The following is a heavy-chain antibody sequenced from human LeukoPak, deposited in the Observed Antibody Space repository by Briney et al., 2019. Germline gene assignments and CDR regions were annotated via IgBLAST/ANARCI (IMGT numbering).Heavy chain of an antibody. CDR3: TRGPYIAARTHYGMDV. CDR2: INRSGST. V-gene: IGHV4-39*07. CDR1: GGSISSSSYY. D-gene: IGHD6-6*01. Sequence: PSETLSLTCTVPGGSISSSSYYWGWIRQPPGKGLEWTGEINRSGSTNYNPSLKSRVTISVDTSKNQFSLKLNSVTAADTAAYYCTRGPYIAARTHYGMDVWGQGTTVTVSS. J-gene: IGHJ6*02.